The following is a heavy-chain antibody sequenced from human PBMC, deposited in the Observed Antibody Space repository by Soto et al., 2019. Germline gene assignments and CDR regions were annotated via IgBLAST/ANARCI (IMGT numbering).Heavy chain of an antibody. CDR1: GFTFSSYW. CDR2: IKQDGSEK. CDR3: ARDRWEGDCSSTRCYVPGASMDY. V-gene: IGHV3-7*01. D-gene: IGHD2-2*01. Sequence: EVQLVESGGGLVQPGGSLRLSCAASGFTFSSYWMSWVRQAPGKGLEWVANIKQDGSEKYYVDSVKGRFTISRDNAKNSLYQQMNSLRAEDTAVYYCARDRWEGDCSSTRCYVPGASMDYLGQGTLVTVS. J-gene: IGHJ4*02.